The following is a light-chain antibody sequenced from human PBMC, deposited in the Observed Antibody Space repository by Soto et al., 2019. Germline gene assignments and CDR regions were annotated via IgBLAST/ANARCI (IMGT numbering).Light chain of an antibody. CDR1: SSDVGGYNY. CDR2: DVS. Sequence: QSALTQPASVSGSPGQSITISCTGTSSDVGGYNYVSWYQQHPGKAPKLMIYDVSNRPSGVSNRFSGSKSGNTASLTISGLQAKDEADYYCSSYPSSSTLYVFGTGTKVTVL. J-gene: IGLJ1*01. V-gene: IGLV2-14*01. CDR3: SSYPSSSTLYV.